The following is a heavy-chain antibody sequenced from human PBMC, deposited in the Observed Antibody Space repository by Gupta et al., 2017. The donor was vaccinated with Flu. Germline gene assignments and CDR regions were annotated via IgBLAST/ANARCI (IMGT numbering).Heavy chain of an antibody. V-gene: IGHV3-21*01. J-gene: IGHJ4*02. CDR2: ISGSGGYI. Sequence: EVQLVESGGDLVKPGGCLRLSCAASGFPFKSYSMNWVRQAPRKGLEWVSSISGSGGYIYYADSVKGRFTISRDNAKNSLYLQMNSLRAEDTAVYYCAGEVLAGPTAYDYWGQGTLVTVSS. CDR1: GFPFKSYS. D-gene: IGHD4-17*01. CDR3: AGEVLAGPTAYDY.